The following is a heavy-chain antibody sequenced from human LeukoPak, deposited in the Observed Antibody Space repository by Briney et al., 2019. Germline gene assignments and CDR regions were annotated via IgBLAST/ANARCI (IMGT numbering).Heavy chain of an antibody. V-gene: IGHV3-20*04. CDR1: GFTFDDYG. J-gene: IGHJ3*02. CDR3: AREYYDSRPRDAFDI. CDR2: INWNGGST. Sequence: GGSLRLSCAASGFTFDDYGMSWVRQAPGKGLEWVSGINWNGGSTGYADSVKGRFTISRDNAKNSLYLQMNSLRAEDTAVYYCAREYYDSRPRDAFDIWGQGTMVTVSS. D-gene: IGHD3-22*01.